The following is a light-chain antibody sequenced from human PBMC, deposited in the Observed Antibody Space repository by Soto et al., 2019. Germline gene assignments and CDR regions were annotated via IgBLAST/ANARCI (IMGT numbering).Light chain of an antibody. CDR2: GAS. CDR1: QSVSNNY. J-gene: IGKJ1*01. Sequence: EIVMTQSPATLSVSPGERATLSCRASQSVSNNYLAWYQQKPGQAPRLLIYGASNRATGIPDRFSGSGSGTDFTLTISRLEPEDFAVYYCQQYGSTPRTFCQGTMVDVK. CDR3: QQYGSTPRT. V-gene: IGKV3-20*01.